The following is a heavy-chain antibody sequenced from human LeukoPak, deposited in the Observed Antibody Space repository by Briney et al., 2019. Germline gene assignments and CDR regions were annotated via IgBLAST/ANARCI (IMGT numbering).Heavy chain of an antibody. D-gene: IGHD3-3*01. V-gene: IGHV4-34*01. J-gene: IGHJ4*02. CDR2: INHSGST. CDR1: GGSFSGYY. Sequence: PSETLSLTCAVYGGSFSGYYWSWIRQPPGKGLEWIGEINHSGSTNYNPSLKSRVTISVDTSKNQFSLKLSSVTAADTAVYYCARQRFWISYPFDYWGPGVLVAVSS. CDR3: ARQRFWISYPFDY.